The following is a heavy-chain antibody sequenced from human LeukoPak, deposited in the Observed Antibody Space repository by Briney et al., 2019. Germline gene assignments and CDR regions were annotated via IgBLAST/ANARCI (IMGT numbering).Heavy chain of an antibody. Sequence: SETLSLTCTVSGGSISSGDYYWSWIRQHSGKGLEWIGHIYYIGSTYYNPSLKSRVTISVDTSKNQFSLKLSSVTAADTAVYYCARDSDSRGTHYWGRGTLVTVSS. CDR1: GGSISSGDYY. D-gene: IGHD3-22*01. CDR2: IYYIGST. V-gene: IGHV4-31*03. J-gene: IGHJ4*02. CDR3: ARDSDSRGTHY.